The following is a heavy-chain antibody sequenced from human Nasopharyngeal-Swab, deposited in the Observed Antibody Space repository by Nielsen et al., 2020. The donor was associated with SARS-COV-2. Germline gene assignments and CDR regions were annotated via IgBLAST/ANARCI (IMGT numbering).Heavy chain of an antibody. Sequence: SETLSLTCTVSGGSISSGDYYWSWIRQPPGKGLEWIGYIYYSGSTYYNPSLKSRVTISVDTSKNQFSLKLSSVTAADTAVYYCAREGAGATGAFYIWGQGTMVTVSS. J-gene: IGHJ3*02. CDR3: AREGAGATGAFYI. CDR2: IYYSGST. CDR1: GGSISSGDYY. V-gene: IGHV4-30-4*01. D-gene: IGHD1-26*01.